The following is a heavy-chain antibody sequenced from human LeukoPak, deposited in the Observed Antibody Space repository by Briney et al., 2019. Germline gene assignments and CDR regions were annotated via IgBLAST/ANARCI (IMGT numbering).Heavy chain of an antibody. CDR3: ARTTSFTASGYDY. CDR2: MNPYSGDR. Sequence: ASVKDSCKTSGYTYTSFHINWVRQATGQGLEWMGWMNPYSGDRGYAQKFQGRVSITSDTPISTAYMELSSLRSDDTAVYFCARTTSFTASGYDYWGQGTLVTVSS. J-gene: IGHJ4*02. D-gene: IGHD6-25*01. V-gene: IGHV1-8*03. CDR1: GYTYTSFH.